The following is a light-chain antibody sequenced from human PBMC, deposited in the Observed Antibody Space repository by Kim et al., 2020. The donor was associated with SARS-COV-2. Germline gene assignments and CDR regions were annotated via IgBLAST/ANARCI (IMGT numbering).Light chain of an antibody. CDR1: QGISSY. J-gene: IGKJ1*01. CDR2: AAS. V-gene: IGKV1-9*01. Sequence: IQLTQSPSSLSASVGDRVTITCRVSQGISSYLAWYQQKPGKAPKLLIYAASTLQSGVPSRFSGSGSGTDFTLTISSLQPEDFATYYCQQLNSYPGTFGQGTKVDIK. CDR3: QQLNSYPGT.